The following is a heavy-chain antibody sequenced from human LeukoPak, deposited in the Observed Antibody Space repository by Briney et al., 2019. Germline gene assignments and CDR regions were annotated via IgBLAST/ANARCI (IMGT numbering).Heavy chain of an antibody. CDR1: GGSISTYY. CDR3: ARDILIVGATLYFDY. Sequence: PSETLSLTCTVSGGSISTYYWSWIRQPPGRGLEWIGSVYSSGSTNYNPSLKSRVTMSMDTSKNQFSVRLSSVTAADTAVYYCARDILIVGATLYFDYWRQGTLVTDSS. CDR2: VYSSGST. D-gene: IGHD1-26*01. V-gene: IGHV4-59*01. J-gene: IGHJ4*02.